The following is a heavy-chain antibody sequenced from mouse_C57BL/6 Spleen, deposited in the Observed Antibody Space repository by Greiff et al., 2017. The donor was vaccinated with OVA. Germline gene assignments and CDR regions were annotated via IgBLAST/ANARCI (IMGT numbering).Heavy chain of an antibody. CDR2: IDPSDSYT. CDR3: ARKTGTYAMDY. CDR1: GYTFTSYW. J-gene: IGHJ4*01. Sequence: QVQLQQPGAELVRPGTSVKLSCKASGYTFTSYWMHWVKQRPGQGLEWIGVIDPSDSYTTYNQKFKGKANLTVDTSSSTAYMQLSSLTSEDSAVYYCARKTGTYAMDYWGQGTSVTVSS. D-gene: IGHD4-1*01. V-gene: IGHV1-59*01.